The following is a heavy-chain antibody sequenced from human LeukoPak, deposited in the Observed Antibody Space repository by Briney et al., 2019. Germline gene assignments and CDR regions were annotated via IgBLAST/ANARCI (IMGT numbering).Heavy chain of an antibody. D-gene: IGHD3-9*01. Sequence: SSETLSLTCTVSGGSISNYYWSWVRQPPGKGLEWIGYIYYGGSTKYNPSLKSRVTISVDTSKNQFSLRLSSVTAADTAVYYCARGPHGRIYDILTGFDYWGQGTLVTVSS. J-gene: IGHJ4*02. CDR2: IYYGGST. V-gene: IGHV4-59*01. CDR3: ARGPHGRIYDILTGFDY. CDR1: GGSISNYY.